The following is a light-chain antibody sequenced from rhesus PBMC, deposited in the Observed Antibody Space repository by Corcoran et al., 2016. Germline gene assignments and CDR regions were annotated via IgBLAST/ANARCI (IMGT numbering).Light chain of an antibody. J-gene: IGKJ3*01. CDR2: RAS. CDR1: QGISNW. CDR3: QHHDNSPFT. V-gene: IGKV1-69*01. Sequence: DIQMTQSPSSLSASVGDRVTITCRASQGISNWLAWYQQKPGRAPKLLIYRASNLETGVPSRFSGSGSGTDFTLTISSLQPKGIATYYCQHHDNSPFTFGPGTKLDIK.